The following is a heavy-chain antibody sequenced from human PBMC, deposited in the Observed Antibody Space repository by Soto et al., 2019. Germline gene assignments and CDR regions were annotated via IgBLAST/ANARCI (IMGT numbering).Heavy chain of an antibody. CDR1: GVTVSSNY. J-gene: IGHJ4*02. CDR3: ARHAYNYGGGYFDY. D-gene: IGHD5-18*01. Sequence: EVQLVESGGGLVQPGGSLRLSCAASGVTVSSNYMSWVRQAPGKGLEWVSVIYSGGSTYYADSVKGRFTISRDNSKNTLYLQMNSLRAEDTAVYYCARHAYNYGGGYFDYWGQGTLVTVSS. V-gene: IGHV3-66*04. CDR2: IYSGGST.